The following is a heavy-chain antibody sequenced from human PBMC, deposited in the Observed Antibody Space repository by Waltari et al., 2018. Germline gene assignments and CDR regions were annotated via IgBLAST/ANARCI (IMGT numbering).Heavy chain of an antibody. Sequence: QLQLQESGPGLVKPSETLSLTCTVSGGSIRSSSYYCGWIRQPPGKGLEWSGSIYYSGSTYYNPSLKSRVTISVDTSKNQFSLKLSSVTAADTAVYYCARHKNDFWEVNWFDPWGQGTLVTVSS. CDR3: ARHKNDFWEVNWFDP. J-gene: IGHJ5*02. V-gene: IGHV4-39*07. CDR1: GGSIRSSSYY. CDR2: IYYSGST. D-gene: IGHD3-3*01.